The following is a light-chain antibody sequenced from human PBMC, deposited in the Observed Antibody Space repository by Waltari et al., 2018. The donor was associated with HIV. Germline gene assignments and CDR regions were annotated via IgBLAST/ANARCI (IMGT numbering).Light chain of an antibody. CDR3: NCRDSSGLYV. Sequence: SSELTQDPAVSVALGQTVRIPCQGDSLRSYYDSWYQQKPGPAPVLVIYGKNNRPSGIPDRFSGSSSGNTASLTITGAQAEDEADYYCNCRDSSGLYVFGTGTKVTVL. J-gene: IGLJ1*01. CDR2: GKN. V-gene: IGLV3-19*01. CDR1: SLRSYY.